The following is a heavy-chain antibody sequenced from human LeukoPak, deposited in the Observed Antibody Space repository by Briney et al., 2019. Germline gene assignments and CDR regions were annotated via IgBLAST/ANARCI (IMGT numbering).Heavy chain of an antibody. D-gene: IGHD4-17*01. CDR2: ISYIGST. CDR1: GGSMNSHY. Sequence: SETLSLTCTVSGGSMNSHYWSWIRQPPGKGLEWIGYISYIGSTNYNPSLKGRVTISVDTSKNQFSLKLSSVTAADTAVYYCARDPTTVTKGLDIWGKGTMVTVSS. V-gene: IGHV4-59*11. J-gene: IGHJ3*02. CDR3: ARDPTTVTKGLDI.